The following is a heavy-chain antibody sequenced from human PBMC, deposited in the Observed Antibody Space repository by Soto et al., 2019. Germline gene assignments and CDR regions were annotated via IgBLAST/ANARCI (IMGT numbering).Heavy chain of an antibody. D-gene: IGHD2-15*01. Sequence: AXVKVSWTSSGYTFTSHGIHWVRQAPGQRLEWMGWINPDNGNTKSSQKFQDRVIITRDTSASTAYMDLSSLRSEDTAVYYCARGIATGQLDPWGQGTLVTVSA. V-gene: IGHV1-3*01. CDR3: ARGIATGQLDP. CDR1: GYTFTSHG. J-gene: IGHJ5*02. CDR2: INPDNGNT.